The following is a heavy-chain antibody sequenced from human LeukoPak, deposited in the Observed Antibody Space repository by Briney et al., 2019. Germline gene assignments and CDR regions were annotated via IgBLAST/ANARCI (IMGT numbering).Heavy chain of an antibody. CDR1: GFTFSSYS. D-gene: IGHD7-27*01. V-gene: IGHV3-21*01. J-gene: IGHJ6*03. CDR3: ARHWGYYYMDV. Sequence: GGSLRLSCAASGFTFSSYSMNWVRQAPGKGLEWVSSNSSSSSYIYYADSVKGRFTISRDNAKNSLYLQMNSLRAEDTAVYYCARHWGYYYMDVWGKGTTVTVSS. CDR2: NSSSSSYI.